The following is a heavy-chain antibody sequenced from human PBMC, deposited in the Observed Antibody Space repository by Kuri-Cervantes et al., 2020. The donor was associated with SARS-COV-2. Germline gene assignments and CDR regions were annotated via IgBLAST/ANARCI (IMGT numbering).Heavy chain of an antibody. Sequence: ASVKVSCKASGYTFTSYGISWVRQAPGQGLEWMGWISAYNGNTNYAQKFQGRLTITADESTSTAYMELSSLRSEDTAVYYCARAYLPQWLVQGYYYYMDVWGKGTTVTVSS. CDR2: ISAYNGNT. D-gene: IGHD6-19*01. J-gene: IGHJ6*03. CDR3: ARAYLPQWLVQGYYYYMDV. CDR1: GYTFTSYG. V-gene: IGHV1-18*01.